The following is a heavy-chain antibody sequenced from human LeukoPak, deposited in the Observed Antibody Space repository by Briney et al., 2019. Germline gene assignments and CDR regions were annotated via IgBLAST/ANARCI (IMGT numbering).Heavy chain of an antibody. Sequence: PSQTLSLTCAVSGDSISSGGYSWSWIRQPSGKGLEWIGYIFHSGHSFYNPSLKSRITISVDKSKNQFSLRLTSVTAADTAVYYCARELWFVNAPGSWFDPWGQGTLVTVSS. V-gene: IGHV4-30-2*01. CDR2: IFHSGHS. CDR1: GDSISSGGYS. CDR3: ARELWFVNAPGSWFDP. J-gene: IGHJ5*02. D-gene: IGHD3-10*01.